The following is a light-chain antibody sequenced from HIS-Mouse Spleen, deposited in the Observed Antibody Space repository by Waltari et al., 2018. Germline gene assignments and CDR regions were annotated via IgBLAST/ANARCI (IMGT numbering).Light chain of an antibody. Sequence: SYELTQPPSVSVSPGQTARITCVGDALPKKYAYWYQQKSGQAPALVIYEDIKRPSGIPERFSGSSSGTMATLTISGAQVEDEADYYCYSTDSSGNHRVFGGGTKLTVL. V-gene: IGLV3-10*01. CDR1: ALPKKY. CDR3: YSTDSSGNHRV. J-gene: IGLJ2*01. CDR2: EDI.